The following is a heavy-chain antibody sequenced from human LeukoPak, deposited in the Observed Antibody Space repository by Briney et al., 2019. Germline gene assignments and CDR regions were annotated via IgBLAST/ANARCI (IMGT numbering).Heavy chain of an antibody. CDR3: ARGREWLLLDY. CDR2: ISGSGGST. V-gene: IGHV3-23*01. Sequence: GGSLRLSCAATGFTFSSYWMHWVRQAPGKGLEWVSTISGSGGSTYYADSVKGRFTISRDNSRNTLYLQMNSLRAEDTAVYYCARGREWLLLDYWGQGTLVTVSS. J-gene: IGHJ4*02. CDR1: GFTFSSYW. D-gene: IGHD3-3*01.